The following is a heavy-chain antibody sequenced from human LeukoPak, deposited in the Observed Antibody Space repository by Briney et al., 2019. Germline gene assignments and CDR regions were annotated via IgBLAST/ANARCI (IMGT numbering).Heavy chain of an antibody. CDR1: GGSISSYY. D-gene: IGHD4-17*01. V-gene: IGHV4-4*07. Sequence: SETLSLTCTVSGGSISSYYWSWIRQPAGKGLGWVGRIYTSGGTNYNPSFMSGVTMSVDTSTNQFSLTLSAVHAAHTPVYYFVRSHDYGDYEWCDPCGQGTLVSVSS. J-gene: IGHJ5*02. CDR3: VRSHDYGDYEWCDP. CDR2: IYTSGGT.